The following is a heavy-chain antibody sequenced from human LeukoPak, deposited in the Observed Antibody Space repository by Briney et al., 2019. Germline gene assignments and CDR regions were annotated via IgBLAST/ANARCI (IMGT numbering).Heavy chain of an antibody. D-gene: IGHD6-6*01. CDR2: VSYSGGA. Sequence: SETLSLTCSVSGGSIGSYYWNWIRQSPGKGLEWLGSVSYSGGANSSPSLRGRVTISVDTSKNQFSLKLSSVTAADTAVYYCARAYSSSPYYFDYWGQGTLVTVSS. V-gene: IGHV4-59*01. J-gene: IGHJ4*02. CDR3: ARAYSSSPYYFDY. CDR1: GGSIGSYY.